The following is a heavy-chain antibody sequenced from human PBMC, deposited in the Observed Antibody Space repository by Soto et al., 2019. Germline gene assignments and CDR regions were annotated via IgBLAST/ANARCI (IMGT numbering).Heavy chain of an antibody. D-gene: IGHD6-13*01. J-gene: IGHJ4*02. CDR2: ISYDGSNK. V-gene: IGHV3-30*18. Sequence: GGSLRLSCAASGFTFSSYGMHWVRQAPGKGLEWVAVISYDGSNKYYVDSVKGRFTISRDNSKNTLYLQMNSLRAEDTAVYYCAKDDAAAAGYYFDYWGQGTLVTVSS. CDR3: AKDDAAAAGYYFDY. CDR1: GFTFSSYG.